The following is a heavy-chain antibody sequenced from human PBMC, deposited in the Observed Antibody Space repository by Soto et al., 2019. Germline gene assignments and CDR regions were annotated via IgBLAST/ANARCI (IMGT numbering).Heavy chain of an antibody. V-gene: IGHV3-23*01. J-gene: IGHJ3*02. Sequence: EVHLLESGGGLVQPGGSLRLSCAASGFTFSSYAMSWVRQAPGKGLEWVSAISGSGGSTYYADSVKGRFTISRDNSKNTLYLQMNSLRAEDTAVYYCAKATPLGGGTTFSSAFDIWGQGTMVTVSS. CDR3: AKATPLGGGTTFSSAFDI. CDR1: GFTFSSYA. CDR2: ISGSGGST. D-gene: IGHD1-7*01.